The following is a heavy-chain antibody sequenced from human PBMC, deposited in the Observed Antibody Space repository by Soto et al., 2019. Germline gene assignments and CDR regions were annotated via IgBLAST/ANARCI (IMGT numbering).Heavy chain of an antibody. J-gene: IGHJ4*02. V-gene: IGHV4-59*01. D-gene: IGHD5-12*01. CDR3: ARGSGYDVFYFDY. CDR2: IYYSGST. Sequence: SETLSLTCTVSGGSISSYYWSWIRQPPGKGLEWIGYIYYSGSTNYNPSLKSRVTISVDTSKNQFSLKLSSVTAADTAVYYCARGSGYDVFYFDYWGQGTLVTVSS. CDR1: GGSISSYY.